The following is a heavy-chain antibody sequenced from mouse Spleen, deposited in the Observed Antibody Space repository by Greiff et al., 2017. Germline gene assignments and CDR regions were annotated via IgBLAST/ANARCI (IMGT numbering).Heavy chain of an antibody. Sequence: QVQLQQPGAELVRPGTSVKLSCKASGYTFTSYWMHWVKQRPGQGLEWIGVIDPSDSYTNYNQKFKGKATLTVDTSSSTAYMQLSSLTSEDSAVYYCARYASYYFDYWGQGTTLTVSS. V-gene: IGHV1-59*01. D-gene: IGHD2-14*01. J-gene: IGHJ2*01. CDR3: ARYASYYFDY. CDR1: GYTFTSYW. CDR2: IDPSDSYT.